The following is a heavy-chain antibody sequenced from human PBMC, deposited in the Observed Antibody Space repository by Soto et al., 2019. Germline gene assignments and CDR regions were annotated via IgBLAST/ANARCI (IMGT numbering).Heavy chain of an antibody. D-gene: IGHD1-26*01. CDR3: ARDLLSGSYYALMAGYGMEV. Sequence: ASVKVSCKASGYTFTSYGISWVRQAPGQGLEWMGWISAYNGNTNYAQKLQGRVTMTTDTSTSTAYMELRSLRSDDTAVYYCARDLLSGSYYALMAGYGMEVRGQGTTVTVSS. J-gene: IGHJ6*02. CDR1: GYTFTSYG. V-gene: IGHV1-18*01. CDR2: ISAYNGNT.